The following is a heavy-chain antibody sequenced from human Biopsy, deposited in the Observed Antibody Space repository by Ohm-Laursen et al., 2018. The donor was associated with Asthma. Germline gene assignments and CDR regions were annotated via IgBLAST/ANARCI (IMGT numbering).Heavy chain of an antibody. D-gene: IGHD3-16*01. CDR2: IYYIGST. CDR3: ARRGGVRRYFDY. CDR1: GGSTSSGAYY. Sequence: TLSLTCIVSGGSTSSGAYYWSWVRQPPGKGLEWIGYIYYIGSTYYNPSLKSRVAISLDTSKNQFSLKLSSVTAADTAVYFCARRGGVRRYFDYWGQGTLVTGSS. J-gene: IGHJ4*02. V-gene: IGHV4-30-4*01.